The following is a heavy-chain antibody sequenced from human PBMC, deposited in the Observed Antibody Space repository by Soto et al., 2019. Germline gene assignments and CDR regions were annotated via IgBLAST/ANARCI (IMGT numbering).Heavy chain of an antibody. CDR1: GFTLSSYW. D-gene: IGHD3-9*01. Sequence: GSLRLSCAASGFTLSSYWMSWVRQAPGKGLEWVANIKEDGSEKYYVDSVKGRFTISRDNAKNSLYLQMNSLRAEDTAVYYCTRNRRTSTLLPGYFDYWGQGGLVTVSS. V-gene: IGHV3-7*01. CDR2: IKEDGSEK. CDR3: TRNRRTSTLLPGYFDY. J-gene: IGHJ4*02.